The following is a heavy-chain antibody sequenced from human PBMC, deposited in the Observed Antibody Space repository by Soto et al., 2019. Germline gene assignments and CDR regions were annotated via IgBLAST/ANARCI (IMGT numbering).Heavy chain of an antibody. Sequence: EVQVVESGGGLVKPGGSLRLSCVFSGFTFSTYTMNWVRQAPGKGLEWVSSINGRSNYVYYADSVKGRFTISRDNAKNSLYLQMNRLRAENTAIYYCAREDGVVGSSSAFDHWGLGTLVTVSS. J-gene: IGHJ4*02. CDR1: GFTFSTYT. V-gene: IGHV3-21*01. CDR3: AREDGVVGSSSAFDH. CDR2: INGRSNYV. D-gene: IGHD1-26*01.